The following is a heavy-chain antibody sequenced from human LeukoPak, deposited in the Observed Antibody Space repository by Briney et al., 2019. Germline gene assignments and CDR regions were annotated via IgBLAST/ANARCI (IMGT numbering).Heavy chain of an antibody. CDR2: ISYDGSNK. CDR3: AKDRYGDPYYFDY. J-gene: IGHJ4*02. V-gene: IGHV3-30*18. D-gene: IGHD4-17*01. CDR1: GFAFSSYG. Sequence: GGSLRLSCAASGFAFSSYGMHWVRQAPGKGLEWVAVISYDGSNKYYADSVKGRFTISRDNSKNTLYLQMNSLRAEDTAVYYCAKDRYGDPYYFDYWGQGTLVTVSS.